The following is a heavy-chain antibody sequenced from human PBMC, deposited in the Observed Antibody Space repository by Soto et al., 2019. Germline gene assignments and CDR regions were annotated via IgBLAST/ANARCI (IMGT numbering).Heavy chain of an antibody. CDR2: IYWDDDK. Sequence: QITLKESGPTLVEPTQTLTLTCTFSGFSLTTSGVGVGWIRQPPGNALELLAFIYWDDDKRYSPSLKSRVTITKDTAKNQVVLIMTNMDPVDTATYYCAQRQEFNSDWNEGWFGPWCQGTLVTVSS. CDR3: AQRQEFNSDWNEGWFGP. V-gene: IGHV2-5*02. CDR1: GFSLTTSGVG. J-gene: IGHJ5*02. D-gene: IGHD6-19*01.